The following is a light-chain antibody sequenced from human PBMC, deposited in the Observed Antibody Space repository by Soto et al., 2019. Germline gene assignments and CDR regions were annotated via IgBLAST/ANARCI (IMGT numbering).Light chain of an antibody. J-gene: IGLJ2*01. CDR1: SSDVGGYNY. V-gene: IGLV2-14*01. CDR2: EVS. Sequence: QSALTQPASVSGSPGQSITISCTGTSSDVGGYNYVSWYQQHPGKAPKLMIYEVSNRPSGVSNRFSGSKSGNTASLTISGLQAEDEGDYYCSSYAGRITLVFGGGTKLTVL. CDR3: SSYAGRITLV.